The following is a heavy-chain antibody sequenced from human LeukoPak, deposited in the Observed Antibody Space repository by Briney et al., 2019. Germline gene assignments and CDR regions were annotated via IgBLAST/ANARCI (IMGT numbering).Heavy chain of an antibody. D-gene: IGHD3-3*01. CDR2: ISAYNGNT. CDR3: ARENNDFWSAYPIDY. CDR1: GYTFTRYG. Sequence: GASVKVSCKASGYTFTRYGISWVRQAPGQGLEWMGWISAYNGNTNYAQKLQGRVTMTTDTSTSTAYMELRSLRSDDTAVYYCARENNDFWSAYPIDYWGQGTLVTVSS. V-gene: IGHV1-18*01. J-gene: IGHJ4*02.